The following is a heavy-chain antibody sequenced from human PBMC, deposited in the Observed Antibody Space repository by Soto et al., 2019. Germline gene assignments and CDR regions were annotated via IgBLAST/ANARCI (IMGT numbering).Heavy chain of an antibody. CDR1: GFTFSSYA. J-gene: IGHJ5*02. CDR3: AKYGPFGERPRGWFDP. V-gene: IGHV3-23*01. D-gene: IGHD3-10*01. Sequence: GGSLRLSCAASGFTFSSYAMSWARQAPGKGLEWVSAISGSGGSTYYADSVKGRFTISRDNSKNTLYLQMNSLRAEDTAVYYCAKYGPFGERPRGWFDPWGQGTLVTVSS. CDR2: ISGSGGST.